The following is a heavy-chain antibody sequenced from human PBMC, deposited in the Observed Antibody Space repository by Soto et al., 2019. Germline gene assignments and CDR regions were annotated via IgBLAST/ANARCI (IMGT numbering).Heavy chain of an antibody. V-gene: IGHV3-9*01. J-gene: IGHJ4*02. D-gene: IGHD6-19*01. CDR3: AKEIREYGSGWTYFDN. Sequence: TLRLSGAAAGLSFDDYAMHWVRQGLGKGLEWVSGISWNSGRIDYADSVKGRFTISRDNAKKSLYLQMNSIRGEDTALYHCAKEIREYGSGWTYFDNWGQGTLVTVSS. CDR2: ISWNSGRI. CDR1: GLSFDDYA.